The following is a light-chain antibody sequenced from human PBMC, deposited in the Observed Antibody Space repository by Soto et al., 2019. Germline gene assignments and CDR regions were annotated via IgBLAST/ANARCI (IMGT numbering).Light chain of an antibody. J-gene: IGKJ5*01. CDR1: QSVGSN. CDR3: QQYNNWS. Sequence: EIVVTQSRATLSVSPGDTATLSCRASQSVGSNLAWYQQKPGQAPRLLIYAASTRATGIPARFSGSGSGTEFTLTISSLQSEAFAVYYCQQYNNWSFGQGTRLEI. V-gene: IGKV3-15*01. CDR2: AAS.